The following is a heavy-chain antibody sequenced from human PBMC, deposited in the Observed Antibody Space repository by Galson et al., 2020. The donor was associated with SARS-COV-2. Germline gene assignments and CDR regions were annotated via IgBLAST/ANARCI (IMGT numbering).Heavy chain of an antibody. D-gene: IGHD2-2*01. CDR3: VRGAEERRNIVVGPYYYTYMDV. V-gene: IGHV4-34*01. Sequence: SETLSLTCAVYGGSFKNYYWTWIRQSPGKGLQWIGEINHRGSTNYDQSLQGRAAMSADTSKNQFSLRLSSVTAADTAVYYCVRGAEERRNIVVGPYYYTYMDVWGGGTAVTVSS. J-gene: IGHJ6*03. CDR2: INHRGST. CDR1: GGSFKNYY.